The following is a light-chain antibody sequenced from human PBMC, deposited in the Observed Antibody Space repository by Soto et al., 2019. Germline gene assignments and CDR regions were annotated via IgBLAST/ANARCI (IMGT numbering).Light chain of an antibody. CDR2: ENS. Sequence: QSVLTQPPSVSAAPGQKVTISCSGSSSNIGNNYVSWYQQLPGTAPKLLIYENSNRPSGIPDRFSGSKSGTSDTLDITGLLTGDEADYYCGTWDSSLSAGVFGGGTKLTVL. V-gene: IGLV1-51*02. CDR1: SSNIGNNY. J-gene: IGLJ3*02. CDR3: GTWDSSLSAGV.